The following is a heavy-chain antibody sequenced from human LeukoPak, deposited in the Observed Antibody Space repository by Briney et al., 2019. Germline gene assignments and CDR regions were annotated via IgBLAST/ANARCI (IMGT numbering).Heavy chain of an antibody. Sequence: SETLSLTCAVYGGSFSGYYWSWIRQPPGKGLEWIGEINHSGSTNFNPSLKSRVTISVDTSKNQFSLKLSSVTAADTAVYYCARGVRITIFGVVIYYYYMDVWGKGTTITVSS. CDR3: ARGVRITIFGVVIYYYYMDV. J-gene: IGHJ6*03. D-gene: IGHD3-3*01. V-gene: IGHV4-34*01. CDR1: GGSFSGYY. CDR2: INHSGST.